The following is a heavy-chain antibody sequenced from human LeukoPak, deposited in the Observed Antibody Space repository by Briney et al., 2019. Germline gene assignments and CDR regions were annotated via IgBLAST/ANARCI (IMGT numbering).Heavy chain of an antibody. CDR2: VHHSGTT. Sequence: SETLSLTCTVSGGSLSNYYWSWVRQPPGMGLEWIGYVHHSGTTNYNPSLRSRVTISVDTSKNQFSLKLSSVTAADTAVYYCARQVSVGGPYYFDYWGQGTLVTVSS. J-gene: IGHJ4*02. V-gene: IGHV4-59*08. CDR3: ARQVSVGGPYYFDY. D-gene: IGHD4-23*01. CDR1: GGSLSNYY.